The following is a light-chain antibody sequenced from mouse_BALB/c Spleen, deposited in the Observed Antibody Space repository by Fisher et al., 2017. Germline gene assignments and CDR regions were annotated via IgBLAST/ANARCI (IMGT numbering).Light chain of an antibody. Sequence: DIVMTQTPAIMSASLGEKVTMSCRASSSISYMHWYQQKSGTSPKLLIYSTSNLASGVPARFSGSGSGTSYSLTISSMEAEDAATYYCQQFTSSPYTFGGGTKLEIK. CDR2: STS. CDR3: QQFTSSPYT. V-gene: IGKV4-50*01. J-gene: IGKJ2*01. CDR1: SSISY.